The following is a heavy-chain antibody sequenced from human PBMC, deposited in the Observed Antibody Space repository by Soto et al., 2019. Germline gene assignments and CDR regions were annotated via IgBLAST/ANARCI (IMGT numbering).Heavy chain of an antibody. D-gene: IGHD6-13*01. CDR2: VNPKSGNT. V-gene: IGHV1-8*01. Sequence: QVQLVQSGAEVKKPGASVKVSCKASGYSFTNYDITWVRQAAGQGLEWMGWVNPKSGNTDYAQKFRGRVTMTTNSSISTAYLQLSALTSEDTAVYYCASSAGLDHLLNYYGLDVWGQGTTVTVSS. J-gene: IGHJ6*02. CDR1: GYSFTNYD. CDR3: ASSAGLDHLLNYYGLDV.